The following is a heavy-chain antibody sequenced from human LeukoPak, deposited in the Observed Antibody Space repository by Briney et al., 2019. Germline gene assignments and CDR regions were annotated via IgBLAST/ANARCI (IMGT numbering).Heavy chain of an antibody. D-gene: IGHD3-22*01. CDR1: GGTFSSYA. CDR2: IIPIFGTA. CDR3: ARSGHYYDSSGYLGYYYYYMDV. J-gene: IGHJ6*03. Sequence: GASVKVSCKASGGTFSSYAISWVRQAPGQGLEWMGRIIPIFGTANYARKFQGRVTITTDESTSTAYMELSSLRSEDTAVYYCARSGHYYDSSGYLGYYYYYMDVWGKGTTVTVSS. V-gene: IGHV1-69*05.